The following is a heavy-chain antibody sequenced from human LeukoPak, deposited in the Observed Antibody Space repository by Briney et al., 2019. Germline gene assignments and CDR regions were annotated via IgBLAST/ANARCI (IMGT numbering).Heavy chain of an antibody. J-gene: IGHJ5*02. V-gene: IGHV4-34*01. Sequence: NPSETLSLTCAVYGGSFSGYYWSWIRQPPGKGLEWIGEINHSGSTNYNPSLKSRVTISVDTSKNQFSLKLSSVTAADTAVYYCARVQSCSGGSRYFLNWFDPWGQGTLVTVSS. CDR3: ARVQSCSGGSRYFLNWFDP. CDR2: INHSGST. CDR1: GGSFSGYY. D-gene: IGHD2-15*01.